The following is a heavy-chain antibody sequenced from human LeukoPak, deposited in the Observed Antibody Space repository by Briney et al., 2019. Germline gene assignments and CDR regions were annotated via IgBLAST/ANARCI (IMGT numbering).Heavy chain of an antibody. CDR1: GGSISSSSYY. J-gene: IGHJ4*02. CDR3: ARGYRQQWLVTSYFDY. V-gene: IGHV4-39*07. Sequence: SETLSLTCTVSGGSISSSSYYWGWIRQPPGKGLEWIGSIYYSGSPYYNPSLKSRVTISVDTSKNQFSLKLSSVTAADTAVYYCARGYRQQWLVTSYFDYWGQGTLVTVSS. CDR2: IYYSGSP. D-gene: IGHD6-19*01.